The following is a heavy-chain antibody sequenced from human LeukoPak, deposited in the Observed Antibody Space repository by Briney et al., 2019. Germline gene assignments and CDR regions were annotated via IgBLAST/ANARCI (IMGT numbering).Heavy chain of an antibody. J-gene: IGHJ4*02. Sequence: GGSLRLSCAASGFTFSSYWMSWVRQAPGKGLEWVANIKQDGSEKYYVDSVKGRFTISRDNAKNSLYLQMNSLRAEDTAVYYCARAYDYVWGSYPDYWGQGTLVTVSS. CDR3: ARAYDYVWGSYPDY. CDR2: IKQDGSEK. V-gene: IGHV3-7*01. D-gene: IGHD3-16*01. CDR1: GFTFSSYW.